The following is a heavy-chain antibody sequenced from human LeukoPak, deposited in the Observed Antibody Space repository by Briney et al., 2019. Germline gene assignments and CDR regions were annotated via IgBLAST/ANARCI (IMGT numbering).Heavy chain of an antibody. CDR3: AREGQRADFDY. J-gene: IGHJ4*02. V-gene: IGHV3-21*01. CDR1: GFTFRSYS. D-gene: IGHD1-1*01. CDR2: ISSSSNYI. Sequence: GGSLRLSWTASGFTFRSYSMHWVRQAPGKGLEWVSSISSSSNYIYYADSVKGRFTISRDNAKNSLYLQMNSLRAEDTAVYYCAREGQRADFDYWGQGTLVTVSS.